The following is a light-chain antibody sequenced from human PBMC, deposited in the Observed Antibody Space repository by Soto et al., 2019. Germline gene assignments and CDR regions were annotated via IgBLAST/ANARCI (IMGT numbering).Light chain of an antibody. CDR2: DAS. J-gene: IGKJ1*01. CDR1: QLVSSNY. CDR3: QKYANSPGK. Sequence: DIVFTHSPFALSLSPVERATLSFRANQLVSSNYLAWYQQKPGQAPRLLIYDASSRATGIPDRFSGSGSGTDFTLTISRLEPEDFAVYYCQKYANSPGKFGQGTKV. V-gene: IGKV3-20*01.